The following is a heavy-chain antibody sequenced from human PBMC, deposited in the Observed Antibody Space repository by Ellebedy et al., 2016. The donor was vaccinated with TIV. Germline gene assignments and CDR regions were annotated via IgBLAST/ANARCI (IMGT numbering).Heavy chain of an antibody. CDR1: GYTFTSYA. CDR3: ASPSSGWYSAFDY. D-gene: IGHD6-19*01. J-gene: IGHJ4*02. Sequence: AASVKVSCKASGYTFTSYAMHWVRQAPGQRLEWMGWINAGNGNTKYSQKFQGRVTMTRNTSISTAYMELSSLRSEDTAVYYCASPSSGWYSAFDYWGQGTLVTVSS. V-gene: IGHV1-3*01. CDR2: INAGNGNT.